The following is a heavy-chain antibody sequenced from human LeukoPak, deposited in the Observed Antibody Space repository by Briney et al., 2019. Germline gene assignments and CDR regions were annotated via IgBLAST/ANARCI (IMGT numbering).Heavy chain of an antibody. CDR3: ADQPHCSGGSCYSEAFDY. CDR1: GGPISSSSYY. Sequence: PSETLSLTCTVSGGPISSSSYYWGWIRQPPGKGLEWIGSIYYSGSTYYNPSLKSRVTISVDTSKNQFSLKLSSVTAADTAVYYCADQPHCSGGSCYSEAFDYWGQGTLVTVSS. V-gene: IGHV4-39*01. CDR2: IYYSGST. J-gene: IGHJ4*02. D-gene: IGHD2-15*01.